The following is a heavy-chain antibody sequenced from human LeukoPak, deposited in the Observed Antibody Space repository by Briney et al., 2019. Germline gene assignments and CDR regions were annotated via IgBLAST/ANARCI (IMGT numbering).Heavy chain of an antibody. V-gene: IGHV3-21*01. D-gene: IGHD2-15*01. CDR2: ISSSSSYI. J-gene: IGHJ4*02. CDR3: ARARLPHNFDY. CDR1: GFTFSSYS. Sequence: GGSLRLSCAAPGFTFSSYSMNWVRQAPGKGLEWVSSISSSSSYIYYADSVKGRFTISRDNAKNSLYLQMNSLRAEDTAVYYCARARLPHNFDYWGQGTLVTVSS.